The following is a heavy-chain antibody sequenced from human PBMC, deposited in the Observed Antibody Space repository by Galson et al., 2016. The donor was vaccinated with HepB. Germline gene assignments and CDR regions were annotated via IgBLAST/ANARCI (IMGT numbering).Heavy chain of an antibody. CDR3: ARGDDLFTAYYSLDY. D-gene: IGHD3-9*01. Sequence: SVKVSCKASGYSFSSFVIHWVRQAPGQSLEWLGWINVDNGNTEYSPKVQDRITLTSDTSANTAYMALTGLTSDDMAVYYCARGDDLFTAYYSLDYWGQGTLVAVSS. CDR1: GYSFSSFV. CDR2: INVDNGNT. J-gene: IGHJ4*02. V-gene: IGHV1-3*01.